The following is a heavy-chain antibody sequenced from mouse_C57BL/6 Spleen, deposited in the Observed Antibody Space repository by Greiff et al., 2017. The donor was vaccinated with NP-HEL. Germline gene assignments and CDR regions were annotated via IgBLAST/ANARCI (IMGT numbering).Heavy chain of an antibody. J-gene: IGHJ2*01. CDR1: GYTFTSYW. D-gene: IGHD1-1*01. CDR2: IYPGNSDT. CDR3: TRRYYGSSYSFDY. Sequence: DVHLVESGTVLARPGASVKMSCKTSGYTFTSYWMHWVKQRPGQGLEWIGAIYPGNSDTSYNQKFKGKAKLTAVTSASTAYMELSSLTNEDSAVYYCTRRYYGSSYSFDYWGQGTTLTVSS. V-gene: IGHV1-5*01.